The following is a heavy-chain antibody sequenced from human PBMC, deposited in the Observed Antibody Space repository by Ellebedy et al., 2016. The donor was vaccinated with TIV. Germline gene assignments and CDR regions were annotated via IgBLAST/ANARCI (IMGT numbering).Heavy chain of an antibody. CDR3: AREWDYFDSSGYHTSYFDY. CDR1: GGSVSRGNYY. Sequence: GSLRLSXRVSGGSVSRGNYYWGWIRQRPGKGPEWIGNIYHTGTTFYNPSLKSRVTISVDTSKTQFSLKLGSVTAADTAVYFCAREWDYFDSSGYHTSYFDYWGQGTLVTVSS. D-gene: IGHD3-22*01. J-gene: IGHJ4*02. V-gene: IGHV4-39*02. CDR2: IYHTGTT.